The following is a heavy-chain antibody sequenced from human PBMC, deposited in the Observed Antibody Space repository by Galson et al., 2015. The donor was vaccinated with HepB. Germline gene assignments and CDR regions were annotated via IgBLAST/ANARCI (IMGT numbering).Heavy chain of an antibody. CDR3: AKGSYSSSWFPFDY. J-gene: IGHJ4*02. D-gene: IGHD6-13*01. Sequence: SVKVSCKASGYTFTNYGISWVRQAPGQGLEWMGRINPNSGGTDYTQKFQGRVTMTRDTSISTAYMELNRLRSDDTAVYYCAKGSYSSSWFPFDYWGQGTLVTVSS. CDR1: GYTFTNYG. V-gene: IGHV1-2*06. CDR2: INPNSGGT.